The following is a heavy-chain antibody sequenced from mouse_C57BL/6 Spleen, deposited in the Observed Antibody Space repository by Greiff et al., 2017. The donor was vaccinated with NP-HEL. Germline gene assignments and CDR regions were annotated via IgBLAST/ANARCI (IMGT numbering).Heavy chain of an antibody. CDR3: TTVITTVVATPYYFDY. Sequence: EVQLQESGAELVRPGASVKLSCTASGFNIKDDYMHWVKQRPEQGLEWIGWIDPENGDTEYASKFQGKATITADTSSNTAYLQLSSLTSEDTAVYYCTTVITTVVATPYYFDYWGQGTTLTVSS. CDR2: IDPENGDT. D-gene: IGHD1-1*01. CDR1: GFNIKDDY. J-gene: IGHJ2*01. V-gene: IGHV14-4*01.